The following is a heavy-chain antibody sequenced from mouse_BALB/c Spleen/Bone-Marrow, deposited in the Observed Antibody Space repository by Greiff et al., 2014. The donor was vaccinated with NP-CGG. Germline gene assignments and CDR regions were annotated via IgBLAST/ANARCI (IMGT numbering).Heavy chain of an antibody. CDR2: LYPGSGDT. D-gene: IGHD2-4*01. V-gene: IGHV1-5*01. CDR3: TSRGITPGCFDY. Sequence: VQLQQSGTILARPGASVKLSCKASGYTFTSYWMHWVKQRPGQGLEWIGALYPGSGDTNYNQKFKAKAKLTAVTSTSTAYMEHSSLTNEDSAVYYCTSRGITPGCFDYWGQGTTLTVSS. CDR1: GYTFTSYW. J-gene: IGHJ2*01.